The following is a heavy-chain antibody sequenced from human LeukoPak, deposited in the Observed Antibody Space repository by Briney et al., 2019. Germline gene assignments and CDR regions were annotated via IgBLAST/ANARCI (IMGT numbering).Heavy chain of an antibody. CDR2: IWYDGSNK. D-gene: IGHD3-10*01. V-gene: IGHV3-33*01. CDR3: ARDHAVLNYYFDY. Sequence: GGSLRLSCAASGFTFSSYGMHWVRQAPGKGLEWVAVIWYDGSNKYYADSVKGRFTISRDNSKNTLYLQMNSLRAEDTAVYYCARDHAVLNYYFDYWGQGTLVTVSS. CDR1: GFTFSSYG. J-gene: IGHJ4*02.